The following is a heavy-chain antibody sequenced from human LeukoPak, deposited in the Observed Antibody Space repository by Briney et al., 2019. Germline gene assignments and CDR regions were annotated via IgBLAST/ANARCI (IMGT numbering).Heavy chain of an antibody. J-gene: IGHJ5*02. V-gene: IGHV1-18*01. CDR1: GYTFTSYG. CDR2: ISAYNGNT. Sequence: ASVKVSCKASGYTFTSYGISWVRQAPGQGLEWMGWISAYNGNTNYAQKLQGRVTMTTDTSTSTAYMEPRSLRSDDTAVYYCARDRGNIVAQNWFDPWGQGTLVTVSS. D-gene: IGHD5-12*01. CDR3: ARDRGNIVAQNWFDP.